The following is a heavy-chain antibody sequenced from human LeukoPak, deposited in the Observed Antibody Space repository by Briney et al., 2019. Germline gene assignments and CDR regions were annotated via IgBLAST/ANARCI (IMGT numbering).Heavy chain of an antibody. D-gene: IGHD3-22*01. V-gene: IGHV1-18*01. CDR1: GYTFTSHG. Sequence: GASVKVSCKASGYTFTSHGISWVRQAPGQGLEWMGWISAYNGNTNYAQKLQGRVTMTTDTSTSTAYMELRSLRSDDTAVYYCARGWYYDSSGYPPFDYWGQGTLVTVSS. CDR3: ARGWYYDSSGYPPFDY. CDR2: ISAYNGNT. J-gene: IGHJ4*02.